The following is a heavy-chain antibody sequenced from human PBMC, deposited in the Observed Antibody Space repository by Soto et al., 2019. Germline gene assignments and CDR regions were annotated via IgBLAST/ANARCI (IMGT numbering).Heavy chain of an antibody. D-gene: IGHD3-10*01. V-gene: IGHV1-69*13. Sequence: GASVKVSCKASGGTFSSYAISWVRQAPGQGLEWMGGIIPIFGTANYAQKFQGRVTITAGESTSTAYMELSSLRSEDTAVYYCAMGLWFGELSDHHWGQGTLVTVSS. CDR1: GGTFSSYA. CDR3: AMGLWFGELSDHH. J-gene: IGHJ5*02. CDR2: IIPIFGTA.